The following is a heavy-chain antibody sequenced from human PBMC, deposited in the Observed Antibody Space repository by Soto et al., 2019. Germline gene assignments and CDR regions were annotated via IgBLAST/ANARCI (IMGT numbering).Heavy chain of an antibody. V-gene: IGHV1-18*01. CDR2: ISISKGKT. CDR1: GYTFINYD. Sequence: ASVKVSCKASGYTFINYDVAWLRRSPGQGLQWMGWISISKGKTYYEQSLQGRVTMTTDTVTTTAYMEVRSLRSDETAVYYCARKGYIGNFGLDVWGQGTTVTVSS. D-gene: IGHD5-12*01. CDR3: ARKGYIGNFGLDV. J-gene: IGHJ6*02.